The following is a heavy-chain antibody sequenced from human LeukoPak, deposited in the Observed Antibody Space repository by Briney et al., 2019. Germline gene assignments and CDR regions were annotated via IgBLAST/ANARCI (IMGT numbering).Heavy chain of an antibody. CDR1: GFTFSGIS. V-gene: IGHV3-23*01. D-gene: IGHD3-16*01. CDR3: ARDDGGLDEEDY. CDR2: ISAGGDRT. Sequence: PGGSLRLSCAASGFTFSGISMTWSRQAPGKGLEWVSEISAGGDRTYYADSVKGRFTISRDNSMNTLYLQMNSLRAEDTAVYYSARDDGGLDEEDYWGQGTLVTVSS. J-gene: IGHJ4*02.